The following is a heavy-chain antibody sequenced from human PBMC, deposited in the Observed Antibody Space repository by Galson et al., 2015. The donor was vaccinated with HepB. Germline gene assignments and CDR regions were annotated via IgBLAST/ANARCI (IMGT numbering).Heavy chain of an antibody. J-gene: IGHJ4*02. CDR2: IYHSGST. CDR1: GYSISSGYY. V-gene: IGHV4-38-2*02. D-gene: IGHD3-10*01. Sequence: SETLSLTCTVSGYSISSGYYWGWIRQPPGKGLEWIGSIYHSGSTYYNPSLKSRVTISVDTSKNQFSLKLSSVTAADTAVYYCARDDHSDPGSHWGQGTLVTVSS. CDR3: ARDDHSDPGSH.